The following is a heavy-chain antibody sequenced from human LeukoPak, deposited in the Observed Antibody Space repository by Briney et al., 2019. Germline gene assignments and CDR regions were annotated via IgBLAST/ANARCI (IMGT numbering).Heavy chain of an antibody. J-gene: IGHJ4*02. CDR3: AKTHDYVWGSYRQNYFDS. CDR2: ISASGGST. V-gene: IGHV3-23*01. Sequence: GGSLRLSCAASGFTVSGNFMSWVRQAPGKGLEWVSAISASGGSTYYADSVKGRFTISRDNSKNTLYLQMDSLRAEDTAVYYCAKTHDYVWGSYRQNYFDSWGQGTLVTVSS. D-gene: IGHD3-16*02. CDR1: GFTVSGNF.